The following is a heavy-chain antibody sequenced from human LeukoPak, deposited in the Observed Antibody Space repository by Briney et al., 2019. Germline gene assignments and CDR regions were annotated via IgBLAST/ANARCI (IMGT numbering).Heavy chain of an antibody. J-gene: IGHJ3*02. D-gene: IGHD3-22*01. V-gene: IGHV3-48*03. CDR2: IRTSSNTI. CDR3: ATSYYYDSSGFGDAFDI. Sequence: GGSLRLSCAASGFTFSSYEMNWVRQAPGKGLEWVSYIRTSSNTIYYADSVKGRFTIPRDNAKNSLYLQMNSLRAEDTAVYYCATSYYYDSSGFGDAFDIWGQGTMVTVSS. CDR1: GFTFSSYE.